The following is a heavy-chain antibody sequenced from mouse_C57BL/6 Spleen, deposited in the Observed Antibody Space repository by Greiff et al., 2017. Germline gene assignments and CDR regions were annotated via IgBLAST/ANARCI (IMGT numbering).Heavy chain of an antibody. V-gene: IGHV1-61*01. CDR2: IYPSDSET. J-gene: IGHJ4*01. CDR1: GYTFTSYW. CDR3: ASRHYYGYAMDY. Sequence: VQLQQPGAELVRPGSSVKLSCKASGYTFTSYWMDWVKQRPGQGLEWIGNIYPSDSETHYNQKFKDKATLTVDKSSSTAYMQLSSLTSEDSAVYYCASRHYYGYAMDYWGQGTSVTVSS. D-gene: IGHD1-2*01.